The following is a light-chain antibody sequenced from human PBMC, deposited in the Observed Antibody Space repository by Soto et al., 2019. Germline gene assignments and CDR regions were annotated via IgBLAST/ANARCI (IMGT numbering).Light chain of an antibody. J-gene: IGKJ1*01. CDR3: QQYYSYPRT. V-gene: IGKV1-8*01. CDR2: AAS. Sequence: AIRMTQSPSSFSASTGDRVTITCRASQGISSYLAWYQQKPGKAPKLLIYAASTLQSGVPSRFSGSGSGTEFTLTISCLPSEGFATYYCQQYYSYPRTFGQGTKVEIK. CDR1: QGISSY.